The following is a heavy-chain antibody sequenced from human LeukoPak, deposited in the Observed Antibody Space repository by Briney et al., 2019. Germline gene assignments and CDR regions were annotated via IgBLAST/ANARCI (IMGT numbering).Heavy chain of an antibody. J-gene: IGHJ4*02. D-gene: IGHD5-24*01. CDR1: GFTFSSYA. CDR2: ISYDGSNK. CDR3: ARTAVATRELDY. V-gene: IGHV3-30-3*01. Sequence: GGSLRLSCAASGFTFSSYAVHWVRQAPGKGLEWVAVISYDGSNKYYADSVKGRFTISRDNSKNTLYLQMNSLRAEDTAVYYCARTAVATRELDYWGQGTLVTVSS.